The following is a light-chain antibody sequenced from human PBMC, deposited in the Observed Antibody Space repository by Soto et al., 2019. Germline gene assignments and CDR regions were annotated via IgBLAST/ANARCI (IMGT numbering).Light chain of an antibody. CDR3: SSYTSSSAYYV. J-gene: IGLJ1*01. CDR1: SSDVGGYNF. V-gene: IGLV2-14*01. Sequence: QSVLTQPASVSGSPGQSITISCTGTSSDVGGYNFVSWYQQHPDKAPKLIIYDVNNRPSGVSNRFSGSKSGNTASLTISGLQAEEEADYYCSSYTSSSAYYVFGTGTKVTVL. CDR2: DVN.